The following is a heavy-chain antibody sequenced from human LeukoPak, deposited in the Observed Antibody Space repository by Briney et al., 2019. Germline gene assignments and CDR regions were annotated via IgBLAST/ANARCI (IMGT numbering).Heavy chain of an antibody. D-gene: IGHD1-26*01. CDR2: INQSGST. CDR1: GGSFSGYY. V-gene: IGHV4-34*01. Sequence: SETLSLTCAVYGGSFSGYYWSWIRQPPGKGLEWIGEINQSGSTNYNPSLKGRVTISVDRSNKQFSLKLSSVTAADTAVYYCAREDTTQYYFDYWGQGTLVTVSS. CDR3: AREDTTQYYFDY. J-gene: IGHJ4*02.